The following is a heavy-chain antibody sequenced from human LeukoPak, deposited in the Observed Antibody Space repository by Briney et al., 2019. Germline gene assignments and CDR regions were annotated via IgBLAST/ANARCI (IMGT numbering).Heavy chain of an antibody. Sequence: ASVKVSCKASGYTFTSYYMHWVRQAPGQGLEWTGIINPSGGSTSYAQKFQGRVTMTRDTSTSTVYMELSSLRSEDTAVYYCAKDAVDTAMVGYWGQGTLVTVSS. CDR1: GYTFTSYY. CDR3: AKDAVDTAMVGY. CDR2: INPSGGST. D-gene: IGHD5-18*01. V-gene: IGHV1-46*01. J-gene: IGHJ4*02.